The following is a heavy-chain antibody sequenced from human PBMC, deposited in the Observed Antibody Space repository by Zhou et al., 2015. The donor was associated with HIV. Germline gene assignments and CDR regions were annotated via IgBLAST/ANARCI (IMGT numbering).Heavy chain of an antibody. CDR2: IIPIFGTT. J-gene: IGHJ4*02. V-gene: IGHV1-69*01. Sequence: QVQLVQSGAEVKKPGSSVKVSCKASGGTFSSYAINWVRQAPGQGLEWMGGIIPIFGTTNYAQKFQGRVTITADESTSTAYMELSSLRSDDTAVYYCARAQTTVTRYYFDYWGQGTLVTVSS. CDR3: ARAQTTVTRYYFDY. D-gene: IGHD4-11*01. CDR1: GGTFSSYA.